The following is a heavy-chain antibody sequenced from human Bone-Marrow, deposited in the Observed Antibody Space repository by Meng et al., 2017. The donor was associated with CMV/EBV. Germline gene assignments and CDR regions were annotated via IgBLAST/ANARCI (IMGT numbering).Heavy chain of an antibody. Sequence: GESLKISCAASGFTFSNAWMSWVRQATGKGLEWVGRINSKTDGGTTDYAAPVNGRFTISRDDSKNTLSLQMNSLKTEDTAVYYFTSQSFSWIEYGYYYYGMDVWGQGTTVTVSS. CDR3: TSQSFSWIEYGYYYYGMDV. D-gene: IGHD2-2*03. CDR1: GFTFSNAW. CDR2: INSKTDGGTT. J-gene: IGHJ6*02. V-gene: IGHV3-15*01.